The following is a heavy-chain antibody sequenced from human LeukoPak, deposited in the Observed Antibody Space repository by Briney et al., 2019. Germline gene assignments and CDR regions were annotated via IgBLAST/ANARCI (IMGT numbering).Heavy chain of an antibody. CDR3: ARGRYQLDY. D-gene: IGHD2-2*01. Sequence: SETLSLTCAVSGGSYYWSWIRQPPGKGLEWIGFVYYSGNTNYNPSLKSRVTISLDTSKNQFSLKLRSVTTADTAVYYCARGRYQLDYWGQGTLVTVSS. J-gene: IGHJ4*02. CDR2: VYYSGNT. V-gene: IGHV4-59*01. CDR1: GGSYY.